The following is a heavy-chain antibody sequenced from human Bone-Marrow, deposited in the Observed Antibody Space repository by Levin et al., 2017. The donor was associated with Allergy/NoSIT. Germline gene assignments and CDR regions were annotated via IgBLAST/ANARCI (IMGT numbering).Heavy chain of an antibody. CDR2: IGTAGQT. CDR1: GFTFSMYD. J-gene: IGHJ3*02. CDR3: ARGGTPGDAFDI. D-gene: IGHD2-15*01. Sequence: LSLTCAASGFTFSMYDMHWVRQDTGGRLEWVSAIGTAGQTDYPDSVKGRFTISRDNFKNSLHLQMHSLTPGDTAVYFCARGGTPGDAFDIWGQGTVVTVSS. V-gene: IGHV3-13*01.